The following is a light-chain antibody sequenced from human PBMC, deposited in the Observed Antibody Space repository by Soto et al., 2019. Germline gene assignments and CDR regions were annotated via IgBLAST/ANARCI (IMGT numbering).Light chain of an antibody. CDR2: QDN. V-gene: IGLV3-1*01. Sequence: SYELTQPPSVSVSPGQTASITCSGDELGDKYASWYQQKPGQSPVLVIFQDNKRPSGIPERFSGSNSGNTATLTISGPQAMDEADYYCQAWDSSTVVFGGGTKLTVL. CDR1: ELGDKY. CDR3: QAWDSSTVV. J-gene: IGLJ2*01.